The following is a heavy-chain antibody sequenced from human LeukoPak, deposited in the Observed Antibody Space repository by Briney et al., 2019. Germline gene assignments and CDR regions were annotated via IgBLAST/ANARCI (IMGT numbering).Heavy chain of an antibody. CDR3: AKGLRFLEWLLLPLTPFDY. J-gene: IGHJ4*02. V-gene: IGHV3-23*01. Sequence: GGSLRLSCAASGFTFSSYAMSWVRQAPGKGLEWVSAISGSGGSTYYADSVKGRFTTSRDNSKNTLYLQMNSLRAEDTAVYYCAKGLRFLEWLLLPLTPFDYWGQGTLVTVSS. CDR2: ISGSGGST. CDR1: GFTFSSYA. D-gene: IGHD3-3*01.